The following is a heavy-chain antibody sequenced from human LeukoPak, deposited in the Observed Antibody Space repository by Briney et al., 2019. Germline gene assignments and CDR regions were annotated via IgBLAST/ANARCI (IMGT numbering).Heavy chain of an antibody. CDR3: ARDGGGVGALSPDY. V-gene: IGHV1-18*01. D-gene: IGHD1-26*01. CDR1: GGTFSSYA. Sequence: ASVKVSCKASGGTFSSYAISWVRQAPGQGLEWMGWISAYNGNTNYAQKLQGRVTMTTDTSTSTAYMELRSLRSDDTAVYYCARDGGGVGALSPDYWGQGTLVTVSS. J-gene: IGHJ4*02. CDR2: ISAYNGNT.